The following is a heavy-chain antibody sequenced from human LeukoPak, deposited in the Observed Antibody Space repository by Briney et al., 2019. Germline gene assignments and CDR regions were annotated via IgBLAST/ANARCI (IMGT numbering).Heavy chain of an antibody. J-gene: IGHJ4*02. D-gene: IGHD1-7*01. Sequence: ASETLSLTCTVSGGSISSSSYYWGWIRQPPGKGLEWIGSIYYSGSTYYNPSLKSRVTISVDTSKNQFSLKLSSVTAADTAVYYCARDFRYNWNYFTDYWGQGTLVTVSS. V-gene: IGHV4-39*07. CDR2: IYYSGST. CDR3: ARDFRYNWNYFTDY. CDR1: GGSISSSSYY.